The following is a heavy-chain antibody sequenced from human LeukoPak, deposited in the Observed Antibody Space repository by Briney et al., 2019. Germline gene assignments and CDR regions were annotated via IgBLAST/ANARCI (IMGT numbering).Heavy chain of an antibody. CDR1: GYSFTSYW. J-gene: IGHJ3*02. V-gene: IGHV5-51*01. CDR3: ARPGLGYSSSWPDAFDI. CDR2: IYPGDSDT. Sequence: GESLKISCKGSGYSFTSYWIGWVRQMPGKGLEWMGIIYPGDSDTRYSPSFQGQVTISADKSISTAYLQWSSLKASDTAMYYCARPGLGYSSSWPDAFDIWGQGTMVTVSS. D-gene: IGHD6-13*01.